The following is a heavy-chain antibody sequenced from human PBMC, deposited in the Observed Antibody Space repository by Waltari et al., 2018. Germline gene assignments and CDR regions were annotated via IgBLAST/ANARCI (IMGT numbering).Heavy chain of an antibody. D-gene: IGHD2-21*02. Sequence: QVQLQESGPGLVKPSQTLSLTCPVPGGSISSGGSYWSWIRQHPGKGLEWIGYIYYSGSTYYNPSLKSRVTISVDTSKNQFSLKLSSVTAADTAVYYCARAGLLLYFDYWGQGTLVTVSS. CDR2: IYYSGST. V-gene: IGHV4-31*03. J-gene: IGHJ4*02. CDR3: ARAGLLLYFDY. CDR1: GGSISSGGSY.